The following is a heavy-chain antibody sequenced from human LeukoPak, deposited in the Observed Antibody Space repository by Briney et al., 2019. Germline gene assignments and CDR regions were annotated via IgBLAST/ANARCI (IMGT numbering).Heavy chain of an antibody. CDR2: IYYSGST. Sequence: PSETLSLTCTVSGDSFSSGGYYWSWIRQHPGKGLEWIGYIYYSGSTYYNPSLKSRVTISVDTSKNQFSLKLSSVTAADTAVYYCARDHMYYYDSSGYYYKAFDIWGQGTMVTVSS. CDR3: ARDHMYYYDSSGYYYKAFDI. D-gene: IGHD3-22*01. J-gene: IGHJ3*02. CDR1: GDSFSSGGYY. V-gene: IGHV4-31*03.